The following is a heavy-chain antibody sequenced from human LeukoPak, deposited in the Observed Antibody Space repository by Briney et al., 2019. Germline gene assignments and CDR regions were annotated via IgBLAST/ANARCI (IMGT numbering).Heavy chain of an antibody. V-gene: IGHV1-69*04. J-gene: IGHJ4*02. Sequence: SVKVSCKASGGTFSNFAFSWVRQAPGQGLQWVGRIIPIVDVTSYAQNFKGRVTITADESATTAYMELSSLRSEDTAVYYCAREMGDREFYFDYWGQGTLVTVFS. CDR1: GGTFSNFA. CDR2: IIPIVDVT. CDR3: AREMGDREFYFDY. D-gene: IGHD3-10*01.